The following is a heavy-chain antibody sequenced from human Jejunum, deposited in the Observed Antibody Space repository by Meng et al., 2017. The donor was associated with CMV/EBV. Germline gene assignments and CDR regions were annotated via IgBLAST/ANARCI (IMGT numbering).Heavy chain of an antibody. D-gene: IGHD5-12*01. CDR2: LNPKSGDT. Sequence: SCKASGYTFTGYHIHGVRQAPGQGLEWMGRLNPKSGDTDYAPKFQGRVTVARDTSITTAYMELNSLKSDDTAVYYCARGGGYDFDYWGQGSLVTVSS. CDR1: GYTFTGYH. CDR3: ARGGGYDFDY. J-gene: IGHJ4*02. V-gene: IGHV1-2*06.